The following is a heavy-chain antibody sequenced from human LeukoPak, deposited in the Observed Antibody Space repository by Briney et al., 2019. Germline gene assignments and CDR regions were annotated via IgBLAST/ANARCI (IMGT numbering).Heavy chain of an antibody. J-gene: IGHJ6*02. V-gene: IGHV3-9*01. CDR1: GFTFDDYA. CDR3: AKGPRLDV. CDR2: ISWNSGTI. Sequence: GRSLRLSCAASGFTFDDYAMHWVRQAPGKGLEWVSRISWNSGTIVYADSVKGRFTISRDNAKNSLYLQMNSLRAEDTAFYYCAKGPRLDVWGRGTTVTVSS.